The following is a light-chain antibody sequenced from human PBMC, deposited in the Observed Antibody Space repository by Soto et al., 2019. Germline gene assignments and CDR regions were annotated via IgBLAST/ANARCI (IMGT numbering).Light chain of an antibody. CDR2: DAS. V-gene: IGKV3-11*01. J-gene: IGKJ1*01. Sequence: EFVLRQSPGTVSLSPGERATLSCRASQTVRNNYLAWYQQKPGQAPRLLIYDASNRATGIPARFSGSGSGTDFTLTISSLEPEDFAVYYCQQRSNWPPWTFGQGTKVDIK. CDR1: QTVRNNY. CDR3: QQRSNWPPWT.